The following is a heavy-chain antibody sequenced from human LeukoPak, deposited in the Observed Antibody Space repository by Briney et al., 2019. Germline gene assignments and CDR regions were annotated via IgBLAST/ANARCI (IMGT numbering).Heavy chain of an antibody. CDR1: GGSISSRSYS. CDR3: ARSRGPTVTTWDY. J-gene: IGHJ4*02. V-gene: IGHV4-39*07. CDR2: MSYSGST. Sequence: PSETLSLTCTLSGGSISSRSYSWGWIRQPPGRGLEWVGYMSYSGSTYKNPPLKSRVTISVDTSKNQFSLRLSSVTAADTAVYFCARSRGPTVTTWDYWGQGTLVTVSS. D-gene: IGHD4-17*01.